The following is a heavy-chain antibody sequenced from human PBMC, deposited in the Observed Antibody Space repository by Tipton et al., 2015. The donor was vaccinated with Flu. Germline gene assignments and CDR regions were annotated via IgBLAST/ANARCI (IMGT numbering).Heavy chain of an antibody. CDR2: ISSNGDNT. CDR3: ARGMNTGLVDV. J-gene: IGHJ6*02. CDR1: GFTFSDYA. D-gene: IGHD1-14*01. V-gene: IGHV3-64*02. Sequence: SLRLSCAISGFTFSDYAMHWVRQAPGKGLEYVSAISSNGDNTYYADSVKGRFTISRDKSKNTLYLQMGSLRADDMAVYYCARGMNTGLVDVWGQGTTVTVSS.